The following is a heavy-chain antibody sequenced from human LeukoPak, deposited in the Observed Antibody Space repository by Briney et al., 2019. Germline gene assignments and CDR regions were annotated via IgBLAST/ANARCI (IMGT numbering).Heavy chain of an antibody. Sequence: SGPTLVKPTQTLTLTCTFSGFSLSTSGVGVGWIRQPPGKALEWFALIYWDDDKRYSPSLKSRLTITKDTSKNQVVLTMTNMDPVDTATYYCAQTLSFYDAFDIWGQGTMVTVSS. D-gene: IGHD3-16*01. CDR1: GFSLSTSGVG. J-gene: IGHJ3*02. CDR3: AQTLSFYDAFDI. V-gene: IGHV2-5*02. CDR2: IYWDDDK.